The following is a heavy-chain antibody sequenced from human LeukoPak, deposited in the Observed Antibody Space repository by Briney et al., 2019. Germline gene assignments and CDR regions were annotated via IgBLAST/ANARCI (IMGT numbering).Heavy chain of an antibody. V-gene: IGHV3-7*01. D-gene: IGHD6-25*01. CDR2: INQDGSEN. J-gene: IGHJ4*02. CDR1: GFTFSTKW. Sequence: GGSLRLSCAASGFTFSTKWMSWVRQAPGKGPEWVANINQDGSENNSVESMEGRFTISRDNARDSLYLHMNDLRAEDTAIYYCARDAHSGYDFWGQGTLVTVSS. CDR3: ARDAHSGYDF.